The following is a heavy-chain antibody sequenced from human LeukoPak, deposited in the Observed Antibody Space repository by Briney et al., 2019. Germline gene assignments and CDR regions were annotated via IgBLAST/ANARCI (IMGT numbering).Heavy chain of an antibody. CDR3: ARSELVLRFLEWSHYFDY. CDR2: IHHSGST. CDR1: GGSFSGYY. Sequence: PSETLSLTCAIYGGSFSGYYWTWIRQPPGKGLEWIGEIHHSGSTNYNPSLKSRVTISVDTSKNQFSLKLSSVTAADTAVYYCARSELVLRFLEWSHYFDYWGQGTLVTVSS. D-gene: IGHD3-3*01. V-gene: IGHV4-34*01. J-gene: IGHJ4*02.